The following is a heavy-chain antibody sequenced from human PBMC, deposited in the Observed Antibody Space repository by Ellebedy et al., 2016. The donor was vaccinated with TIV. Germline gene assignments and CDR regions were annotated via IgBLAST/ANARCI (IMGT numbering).Heavy chain of an antibody. V-gene: IGHV3-11*01. CDR3: ARDVRFIDHQHNWFDP. Sequence: GESLKISCGASGFTFSDYYMSWIRQAPGKGLEWVSYISNSDSSIFYADSVKGRFTISRDNAKNLLYLQMNSLRAEDTAVYYCARDVRFIDHQHNWFDPWGQGTLVTVSS. J-gene: IGHJ5*02. CDR2: ISNSDSSI. CDR1: GFTFSDYY. D-gene: IGHD2-2*01.